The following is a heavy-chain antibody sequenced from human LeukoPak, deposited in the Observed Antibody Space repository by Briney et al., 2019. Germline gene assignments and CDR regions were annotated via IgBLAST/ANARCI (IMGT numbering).Heavy chain of an antibody. CDR1: GYTFTAYY. J-gene: IGHJ4*02. V-gene: IGHV1-2*02. Sequence: GASVKVSCTASGYTFTAYYMHWVRQAPGQGLEWMGWINPNSGGTNYAQKFQGRVTMTRDTSISTAYMELSRLRSDDTAVYYCARDDSSGFLIDYWGQGTLVTVSS. CDR3: ARDDSSGFLIDY. D-gene: IGHD3-22*01. CDR2: INPNSGGT.